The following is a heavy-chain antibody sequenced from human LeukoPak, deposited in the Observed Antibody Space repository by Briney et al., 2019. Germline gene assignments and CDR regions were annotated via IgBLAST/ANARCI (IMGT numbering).Heavy chain of an antibody. CDR2: ISSNGGST. Sequence: GGSLRPSCAASGFTFSSYAMHWVRQAPGKGLEYVSAISSNGGSTYYANSVKGRFTISRDNSKNTLYLQMGSLRAEDMAVYYCARGYDSSGYYYGLPAEYFQHWGQGTLVTVSS. J-gene: IGHJ1*01. CDR1: GFTFSSYA. V-gene: IGHV3-64*01. D-gene: IGHD3-22*01. CDR3: ARGYDSSGYYYGLPAEYFQH.